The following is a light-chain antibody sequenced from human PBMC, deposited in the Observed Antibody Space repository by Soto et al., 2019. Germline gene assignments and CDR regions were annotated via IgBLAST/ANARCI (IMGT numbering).Light chain of an antibody. CDR3: CSYAVGRTYV. V-gene: IGLV2-23*01. J-gene: IGLJ1*01. CDR2: EGT. CDR1: SNDVWGYNL. Sequence: QSSLTQPASVSGSPGQSIIISCSGSSNDVWGYNLVSWYQHHPDKSPKVIIYEGTKRPSGLSTRFSGSKSGNTASLTISGLKAEDEADYYCCSYAVGRTYVFGSGTK.